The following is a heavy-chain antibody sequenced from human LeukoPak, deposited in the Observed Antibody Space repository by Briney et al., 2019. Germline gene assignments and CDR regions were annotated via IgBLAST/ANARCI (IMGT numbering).Heavy chain of an antibody. Sequence: GGSLRLSCAASGFTFSFYELNWVRQAPGKGLGWISFIGSGGSTIHYADSVKGRFTISRDNAKNSLYLQMNSLRAEDTAVYYCARSRSGLFYYGMDVWGQGTTVTVSS. CDR1: GFTFSFYE. CDR2: IGSGGSTI. J-gene: IGHJ6*02. CDR3: ARSRSGLFYYGMDV. V-gene: IGHV3-48*03.